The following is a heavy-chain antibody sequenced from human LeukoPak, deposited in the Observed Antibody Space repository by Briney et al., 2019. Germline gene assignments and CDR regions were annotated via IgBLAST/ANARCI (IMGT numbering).Heavy chain of an antibody. D-gene: IGHD2-8*01. CDR3: ARGMLSMNWFDP. V-gene: IGHV3-33*01. CDR1: GFTFSNYG. CDR2: IWYDGSEK. Sequence: GRSLRLSCAASGFTFSNYGMHWVHQAPGKGLQWVAVIWYDGSEKYYADAVKGRFTISRDNFKNTLNLQMNSLRAEDTAVYYCARGMLSMNWFDPWGQGTLVTVSS. J-gene: IGHJ5*02.